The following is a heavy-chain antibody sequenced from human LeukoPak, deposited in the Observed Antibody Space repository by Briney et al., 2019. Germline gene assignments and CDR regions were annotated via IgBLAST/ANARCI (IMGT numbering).Heavy chain of an antibody. V-gene: IGHV3-30*02. CDR1: GFTFSSYG. D-gene: IGHD6-13*01. Sequence: GGSLRLSCAASGFTFSSYGMHWVRQAPGKGLEWVAFIRYDGSNKYYADSVKGRFTISRDNSKNTLYLQMNSLRAEDTALYYCAKDKAASGTGEYFHHWGQGTLVTVSS. CDR2: IRYDGSNK. J-gene: IGHJ1*01. CDR3: AKDKAASGTGEYFHH.